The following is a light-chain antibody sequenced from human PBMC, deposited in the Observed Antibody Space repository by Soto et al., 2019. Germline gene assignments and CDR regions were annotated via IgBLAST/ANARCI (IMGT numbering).Light chain of an antibody. J-gene: IGKJ2*01. V-gene: IGKV3-20*01. CDR2: GAS. CDR3: HQYGSSPYT. CDR1: QSVSSSY. Sequence: EIVLTQSPGTLSLSPGERATLSCRASQSVSSSYLAWYQQKPGQAPRLLIYGASSRATGIPDRFSGSRSGTDFPLTISRLEPEDFAVYSFHQYGSSPYTFGQGTKLEIK.